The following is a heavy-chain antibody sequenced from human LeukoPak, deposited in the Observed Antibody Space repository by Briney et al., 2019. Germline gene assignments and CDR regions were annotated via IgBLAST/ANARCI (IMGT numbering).Heavy chain of an antibody. J-gene: IGHJ6*03. CDR2: ISGYDGNT. CDR3: ARAGGNSDYYYMDV. V-gene: IGHV1-18*01. CDR1: GYTFINYG. Sequence: ASVKVSCKASGYTFINYGISWVRQAPGQGLEWMGWISGYDGNTNYAQEVRGRVTMTTDTSSSTAYMELRSLSSDDTAVYYCARAGGNSDYYYMDVWGRGSTVTVSS. D-gene: IGHD4-23*01.